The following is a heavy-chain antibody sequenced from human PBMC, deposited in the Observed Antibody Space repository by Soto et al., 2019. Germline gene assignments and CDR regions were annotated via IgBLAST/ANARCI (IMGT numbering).Heavy chain of an antibody. CDR3: VIARLIVGAFDF. Sequence: GGSLRLSCAASGFTVSGTYMIWVRQAPGKGPESVSVIFSGGHTYYAVSVKGRFTISRDNSKNTLYLQMKSLRAEDTAAYYCVIARLIVGAFDFWGQGTMVTVSS. V-gene: IGHV3-53*01. D-gene: IGHD3-22*01. CDR1: GFTVSGTY. CDR2: IFSGGHT. J-gene: IGHJ3*01.